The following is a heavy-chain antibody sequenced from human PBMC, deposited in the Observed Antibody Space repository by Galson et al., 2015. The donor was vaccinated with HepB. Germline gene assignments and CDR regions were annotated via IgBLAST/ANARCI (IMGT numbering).Heavy chain of an antibody. Sequence: TLSLSCTVSGGSISSGGYYWSWIRQHPGKGLEWIGYIYYSGSTYYNPSLKSRVTISVDTSKNQFSLKLSSVTAADTAVYYCARDGADGRGHWFDPWGQGTLVTVSS. CDR2: IYYSGST. J-gene: IGHJ5*02. CDR3: ARDGADGRGHWFDP. V-gene: IGHV4-31*03. D-gene: IGHD5-24*01. CDR1: GGSISSGGYY.